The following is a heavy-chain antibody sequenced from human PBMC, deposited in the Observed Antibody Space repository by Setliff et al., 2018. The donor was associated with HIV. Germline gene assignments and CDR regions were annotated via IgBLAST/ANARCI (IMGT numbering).Heavy chain of an antibody. CDR3: AKKGYGGGRSDVLDI. J-gene: IGHJ3*02. CDR1: GFTFSSYA. Sequence: QASETLSLSCAASGFTFSSYAMQWVRQAPGKGLEWVAVISEDSSTIFYVDSVKGRFTISKDNSENTLYLQMNSLRPEDTAVYYCAKKGYGGGRSDVLDIWGQGTLVTVSS. D-gene: IGHD5-18*01. CDR2: ISEDSSTI. V-gene: IGHV3-30*04.